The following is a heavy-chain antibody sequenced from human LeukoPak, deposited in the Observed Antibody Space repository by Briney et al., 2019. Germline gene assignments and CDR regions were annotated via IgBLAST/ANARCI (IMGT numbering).Heavy chain of an antibody. V-gene: IGHV4-39*07. CDR1: SGSINSTGYY. Sequence: SEILSLTCTVSSGSINSTGYYWGWIRQPPEKGLEWIGSFYYYGNTYYNPSLKSRVTISVDTSKNQFSLRLSSVTAADTAVYYCARDGYNYGLDRFDYWGQGTLVTVSS. J-gene: IGHJ4*02. CDR2: FYYYGNT. D-gene: IGHD5-18*01. CDR3: ARDGYNYGLDRFDY.